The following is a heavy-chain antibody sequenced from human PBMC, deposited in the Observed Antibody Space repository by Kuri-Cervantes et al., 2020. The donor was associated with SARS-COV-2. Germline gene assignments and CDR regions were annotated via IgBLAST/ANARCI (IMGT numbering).Heavy chain of an antibody. J-gene: IGHJ3*02. CDR3: AKDLGDLKSAFDI. CDR2: IRYDGSNK. Sequence: GGSLRLSCAASGFTFSSYGMHWVRQAPGKGLEWVAFIRYDGSNKYYADSVKGRFTISRDNSKNTLYLQVNSLRAEDTAVYYCAKDLGDLKSAFDIWGQGTMVTVSS. D-gene: IGHD3-16*01. V-gene: IGHV3-30*02. CDR1: GFTFSSYG.